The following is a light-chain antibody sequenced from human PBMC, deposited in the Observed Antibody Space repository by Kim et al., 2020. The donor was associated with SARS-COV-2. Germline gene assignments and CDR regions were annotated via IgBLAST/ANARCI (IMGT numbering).Light chain of an antibody. J-gene: IGKJ1*01. V-gene: IGKV3-20*01. CDR1: QSVSSNY. CDR3: QQYSSSPAT. CDR2: GPS. Sequence: SPGESATLSCSASQSVSSNYLAWYQQKPGQAPRLLIYGPSSRATGIPDRFSGSGSGTDFTLTITRLEPEDFAVYYCQQYSSSPATFGQGTKVDIK.